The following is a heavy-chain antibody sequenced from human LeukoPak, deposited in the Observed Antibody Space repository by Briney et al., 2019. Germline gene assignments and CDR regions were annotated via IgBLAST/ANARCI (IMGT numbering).Heavy chain of an antibody. D-gene: IGHD3-3*01. CDR1: GFTFTTHW. J-gene: IGHJ6*03. V-gene: IGHV3-7*01. CDR3: ARDASYYDFWSGYSLSYYMDV. Sequence: GGSLRLSCAASGFTFTTHWMSWVRQAPGKGLEWVANIRQDGSDKHYLESVKGRFTISRDNAKNSLYLQMNSLRAEDTAVYYCARDASYYDFWSGYSLSYYMDVWGKGTTVTVSS. CDR2: IRQDGSDK.